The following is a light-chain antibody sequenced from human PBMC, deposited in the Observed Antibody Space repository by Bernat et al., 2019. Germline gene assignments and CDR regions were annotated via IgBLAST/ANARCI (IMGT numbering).Light chain of an antibody. CDR3: QVWDSGKVV. V-gene: IGLV3-21*04. CDR2: YDS. J-gene: IGLJ2*01. CDR1: NIGSKS. Sequence: SYVLTQPPSVSVAPGKTARITCGGNNIGSKSVHWYQQKPGQAPVLVIYYDSDRPSGIPERFSGSNSENTATLTISRVEAGDEADYYCQVWDSGKVVFGGGTKLTVL.